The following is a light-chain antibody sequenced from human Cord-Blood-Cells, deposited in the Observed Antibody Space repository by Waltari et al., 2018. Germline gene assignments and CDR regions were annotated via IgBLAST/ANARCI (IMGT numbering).Light chain of an antibody. CDR2: DVS. V-gene: IGLV2-14*01. CDR1: SSDDGGSHY. CDR3: SSYTSSSTYV. J-gene: IGLJ1*01. Sequence: ALTQTASVSASPGQSPTIPCPGTSSDDGGSHYVSWYQQHPGKAPKLMIYDVSKRPSGVSNRFSGSKSGNTASLTISGLQAEDEADYYCSSYTSSSTYVFGTGTKVTVL.